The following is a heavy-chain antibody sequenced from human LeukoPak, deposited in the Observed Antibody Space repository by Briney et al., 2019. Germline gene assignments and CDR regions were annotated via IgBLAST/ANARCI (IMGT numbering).Heavy chain of an antibody. D-gene: IGHD4-17*01. Sequence: SETLSLTCTVSGASISGYHWTRLRQPPGKGLEWIGYIYYIGSTNYNPSLKSRVAISVDTSKNQFSLKLSSVTAADTAVYYCARIRTTVTPYFDYWGQGTLVTVSS. CDR2: IYYIGST. J-gene: IGHJ4*02. CDR1: GASISGYH. V-gene: IGHV4-59*01. CDR3: ARIRTTVTPYFDY.